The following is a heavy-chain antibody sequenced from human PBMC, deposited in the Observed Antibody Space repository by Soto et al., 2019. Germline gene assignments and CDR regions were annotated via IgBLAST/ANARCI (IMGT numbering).Heavy chain of an antibody. D-gene: IGHD5-18*01. J-gene: IGHJ6*03. CDR3: ARDPFPTRDTLPYYYYYMDV. Sequence: GGSLRLSCAASGFTFSSYWMHWVLQAPWKGLVWVSRINSDGSSASYADSAKGRFTISRDNAKNTLYLQMNSLRAEDTAVYYCARDPFPTRDTLPYYYYYMDVWGKGTTVTVSS. CDR2: INSDGSSA. V-gene: IGHV3-74*01. CDR1: GFTFSSYW.